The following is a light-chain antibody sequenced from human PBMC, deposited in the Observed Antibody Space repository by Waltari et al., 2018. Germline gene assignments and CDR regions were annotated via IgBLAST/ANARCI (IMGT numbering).Light chain of an antibody. Sequence: SGSPGQSVTISCTGTSSDFGNYNFVSWYQQHPGKAPKVIIYEVTKRSSGVPDRFSGSKSGNTASLTVSGLQAEDEADYYCSSFAGRWVFGGGTKLTVL. CDR2: EVT. CDR1: SSDFGNYNF. CDR3: SSFAGRWV. V-gene: IGLV2-8*01. J-gene: IGLJ3*02.